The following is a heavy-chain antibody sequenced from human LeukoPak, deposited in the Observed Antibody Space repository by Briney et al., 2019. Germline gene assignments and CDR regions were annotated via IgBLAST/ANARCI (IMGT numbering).Heavy chain of an antibody. Sequence: LPGGSLRLSCAASGFTFSSYGMHWARQAPGKGLEWVAFIQYDGNNKYYADSVKGRFTISRDNSKNTMYLQMGSLRVEDTAVYFCAKAHPYSTLNYWGQGTLVTVSS. D-gene: IGHD6-13*01. CDR2: IQYDGNNK. J-gene: IGHJ4*02. CDR3: AKAHPYSTLNY. CDR1: GFTFSSYG. V-gene: IGHV3-30*02.